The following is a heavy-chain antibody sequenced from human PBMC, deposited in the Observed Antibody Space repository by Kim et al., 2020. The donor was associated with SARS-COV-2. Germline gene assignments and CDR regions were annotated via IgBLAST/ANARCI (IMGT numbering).Heavy chain of an antibody. Sequence: GGSLRLSCAASGFSFSSYAMFWVRQAPGKGLEWVALISYNGTNKDYADSVKGRFTISRDNSKNTLYLQMNSLRVADTAVYFCARKPTTSSWSASFDYWG. D-gene: IGHD6-13*01. CDR1: GFSFSSYA. J-gene: IGHJ4*01. CDR3: ARKPTTSSWSASFDY. V-gene: IGHV3-30*04. CDR2: ISYNGTNK.